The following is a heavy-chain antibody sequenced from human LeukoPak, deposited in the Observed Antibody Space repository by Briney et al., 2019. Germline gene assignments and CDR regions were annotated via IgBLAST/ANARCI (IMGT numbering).Heavy chain of an antibody. Sequence: PGGSLRLSCSASGFSFTSYAMNWVRQPPGKGLEWVSSITTGSSYIYYADSVRGRFSVSRDNAKNSLYLEMNSLRAEDTAVYYCARVEATTARSYYYMDVWGKGTTVTVSS. J-gene: IGHJ6*03. CDR2: ITTGSSYI. V-gene: IGHV3-21*06. CDR3: ARVEATTARSYYYMDV. CDR1: GFSFTSYA. D-gene: IGHD1-1*01.